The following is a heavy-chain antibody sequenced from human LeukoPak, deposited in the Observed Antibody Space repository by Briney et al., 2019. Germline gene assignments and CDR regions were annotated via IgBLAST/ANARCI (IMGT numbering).Heavy chain of an antibody. J-gene: IGHJ4*02. V-gene: IGHV4-34*12. CDR3: ARGIVLMHYASFDY. CDR2: IIHSGRS. CDR1: GGSISSHY. Sequence: TSETLSLTCTVSGGSISSHYWSWIRQPPGKGLEWIAEIIHSGRSNYSPSLKSRATISVDSSKNQFSLKLSSVTAADTAVYYCARGIVLMHYASFDYWGQGSLVAVSS. D-gene: IGHD2-8*01.